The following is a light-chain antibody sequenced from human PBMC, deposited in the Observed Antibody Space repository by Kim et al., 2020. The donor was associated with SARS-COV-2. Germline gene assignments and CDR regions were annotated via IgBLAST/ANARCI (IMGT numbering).Light chain of an antibody. V-gene: IGKV1-17*01. CDR1: QDIRED. Sequence: ASVGDRVTYPCRTSQDIREDLGWYQQKPGRAPKRLIYGAYSLQSGGPSRCSGSGSGKDITLTISGLQPKDFATYFGLQHNSYPITFGQGTRLEIK. CDR2: GAY. CDR3: LQHNSYPIT. J-gene: IGKJ5*01.